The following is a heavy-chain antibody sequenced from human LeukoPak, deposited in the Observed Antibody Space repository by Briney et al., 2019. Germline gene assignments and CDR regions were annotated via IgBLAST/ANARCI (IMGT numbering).Heavy chain of an antibody. V-gene: IGHV3-30*02. J-gene: IGHJ4*02. D-gene: IGHD6-6*01. CDR2: IRYDGSNK. CDR1: GFTFSSYG. Sequence: PGGSLRLSCAASGFTFSSYGMHWVRQAPGKGLEWVAFIRYDGSNKYYADSVKGRFTISRDNSKNTLYLQMNSLKAEDTAVYYCAKDRGEGSSDIDYWGQGTLVTVSS. CDR3: AKDRGEGSSDIDY.